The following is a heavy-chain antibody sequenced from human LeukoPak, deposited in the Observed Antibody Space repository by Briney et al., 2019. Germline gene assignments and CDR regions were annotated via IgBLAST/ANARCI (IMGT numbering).Heavy chain of an antibody. CDR1: GFTYYSYW. D-gene: IGHD6-13*01. V-gene: IGHV3-7*03. CDR3: ATIDSSSPRD. J-gene: IGHJ4*02. Sequence: GGSLRLSCVASGFTYYSYWVPWVREQRGEGLEWAANNNQDGGAKYYLDSVKGRFTISRDNANNSLYLQMNSLRVDDTAVYYCATIDSSSPRDWGQGTLVTVSS. CDR2: NNQDGGAK.